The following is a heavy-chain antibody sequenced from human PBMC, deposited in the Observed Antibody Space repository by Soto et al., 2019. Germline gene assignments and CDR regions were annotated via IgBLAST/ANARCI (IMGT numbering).Heavy chain of an antibody. Sequence: QVQLQESGPGLVKPSQTLSLTCTVSGGSVSTGGYYWTWIRQHPGKGLEWIGYIYYSGSTYYNPSLKSRVTISVDTSKNQFSLKLSSVTAADTAVYYCARGLSVTLFDNWGQGTLVTVSS. CDR1: GGSVSTGGYY. J-gene: IGHJ4*02. CDR2: IYYSGST. D-gene: IGHD4-17*01. CDR3: ARGLSVTLFDN. V-gene: IGHV4-31*03.